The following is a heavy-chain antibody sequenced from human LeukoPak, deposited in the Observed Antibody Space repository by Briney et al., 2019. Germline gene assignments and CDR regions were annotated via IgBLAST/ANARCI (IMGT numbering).Heavy chain of an antibody. J-gene: IGHJ4*02. CDR2: ISPYNGST. Sequence: ASVTVSFKASGYTFTKNGISWVRQAPGQGLEWMGWISPYNGSTNYAQKFQGGVTMTTDTSTSTAHMELRSLRSDDTAVYYCAKDDYYDTSGRYWGQGTLVTVSS. CDR3: AKDDYYDTSGRY. CDR1: GYTFTKNG. D-gene: IGHD3-22*01. V-gene: IGHV1-18*01.